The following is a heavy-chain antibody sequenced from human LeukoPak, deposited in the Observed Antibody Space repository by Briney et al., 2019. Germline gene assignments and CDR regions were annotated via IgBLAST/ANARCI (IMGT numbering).Heavy chain of an antibody. CDR1: GYTFTSYA. CDR2: ISAYNDNV. J-gene: IGHJ4*02. D-gene: IGHD3-10*01. Sequence: ASVKVSCKASGYTFTSYAVSWVRQAPGQGLEWMGWISAYNDNVNYAQKFQGRVTMTTDTSTSTAYMELRSLRSDDTAVYYCARVGNFYGLMPFDYWGQGTLVTVSS. V-gene: IGHV1-18*01. CDR3: ARVGNFYGLMPFDY.